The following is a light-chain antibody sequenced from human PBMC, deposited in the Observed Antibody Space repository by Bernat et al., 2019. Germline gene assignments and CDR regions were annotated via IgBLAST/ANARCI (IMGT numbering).Light chain of an antibody. V-gene: IGLV6-57*04. CDR1: SGSIAGNY. J-gene: IGLJ3*02. CDR3: QSYDSSVWV. Sequence: NLMLTQPHSVSESPGKTVTISCSRSSGSIAGNYVQWYQQRPGSAPTTVMYEDNQRPYGVPDRFSGSIDRSSNTTSLTISGLKTEDEADYYCQSYDSSVWVFGGGTKLTVL. CDR2: EDN.